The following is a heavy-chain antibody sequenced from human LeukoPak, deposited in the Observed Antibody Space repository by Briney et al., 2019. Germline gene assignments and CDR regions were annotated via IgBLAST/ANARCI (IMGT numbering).Heavy chain of an antibody. CDR2: IYYSGST. J-gene: IGHJ4*02. CDR3: ARRGYYFDY. D-gene: IGHD3-10*01. V-gene: IGHV4-59*11. Sequence: SETLSLTCTVSGGSISSHYWSWIRQPPGKGLEWIGYIYYSGSTNYNPSLKSRVTISVDTSKNQFSLKLSFVTAADTAVYYCARRGYYFDYWGQGTLVTVSS. CDR1: GGSISSHY.